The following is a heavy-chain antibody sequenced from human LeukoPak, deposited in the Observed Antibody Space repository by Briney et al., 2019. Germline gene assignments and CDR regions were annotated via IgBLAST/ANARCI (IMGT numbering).Heavy chain of an antibody. CDR2: ISAYNGNT. J-gene: IGHJ4*02. Sequence: ASVKVSCKASGYTFTSYGISWVRQAPGQGLEWMGWISAYNGNTNYAQKLQGRVTMTRDMSTSTVYMELSSLRSEDTAVYYCASTNGWSYGFFDYWGQGTPVTVSS. CDR1: GYTFTSYG. D-gene: IGHD1-26*01. V-gene: IGHV1-18*01. CDR3: ASTNGWSYGFFDY.